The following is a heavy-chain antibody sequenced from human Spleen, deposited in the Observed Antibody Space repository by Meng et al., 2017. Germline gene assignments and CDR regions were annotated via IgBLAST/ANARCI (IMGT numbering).Heavy chain of an antibody. V-gene: IGHV1-2*06. D-gene: IGHD3-9*01. CDR1: GYTFTGYY. CDR3: ARDRPGYFGSENIDY. Sequence: ASVKVSCKASGYTFTGYYMHWVRQAPGQGLVWMGRINPNSGGTNYAQKFQGRGTMTRDTSISTAYMELSRLRSGATAIYYCARDRPGYFGSENIDYWGQGTLVTVSS. CDR2: INPNSGGT. J-gene: IGHJ4*02.